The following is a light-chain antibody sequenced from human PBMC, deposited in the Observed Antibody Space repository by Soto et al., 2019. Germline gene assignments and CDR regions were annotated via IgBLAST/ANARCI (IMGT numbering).Light chain of an antibody. CDR3: SSYRSGGTSV. CDR1: SSDVGGYNY. Sequence: QSVLTQPASVSGSPGQSIAISCTGTSSDVGGYNYVSWHQQHPGKAPKVLISVVSNQPSGVSNRFSGSKSGNTASLTISGLQAEDEADYYCSSYRSGGTSVFGSGTKVTVL. CDR2: VVS. J-gene: IGLJ1*01. V-gene: IGLV2-14*01.